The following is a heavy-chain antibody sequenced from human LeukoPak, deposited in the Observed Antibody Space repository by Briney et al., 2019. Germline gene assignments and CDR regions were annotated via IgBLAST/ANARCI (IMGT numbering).Heavy chain of an antibody. Sequence: GGSLRLSCAASGFTFSSYAMSWVRQAPGKGLEWVSAISGSGGSTYYADSVKGRFTISRDNSKNTLYLQMNSLRAEDTAVYYCAKDRPPYSSGRWAYFQHWGHGTLVTVSS. J-gene: IGHJ1*01. CDR3: AKDRPPYSSGRWAYFQH. CDR1: GFTFSSYA. D-gene: IGHD6-19*01. CDR2: ISGSGGST. V-gene: IGHV3-23*01.